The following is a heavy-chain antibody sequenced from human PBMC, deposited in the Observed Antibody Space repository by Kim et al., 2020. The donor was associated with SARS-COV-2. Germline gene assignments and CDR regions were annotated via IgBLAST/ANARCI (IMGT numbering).Heavy chain of an antibody. CDR1: GYTFTSYA. V-gene: IGHV1-3*01. CDR3: ARSGSYSAEYFQH. D-gene: IGHD3-22*01. Sequence: ASVKVSCKASGYTFTSYAMHWVRQAPGQRLEWMGWINAGNGNTKYSQKFQGRVTITRDTSASTAYMELSSLRSEDTAVYYCARSGSYSAEYFQHWGQGTLVTVSS. CDR2: INAGNGNT. J-gene: IGHJ1*01.